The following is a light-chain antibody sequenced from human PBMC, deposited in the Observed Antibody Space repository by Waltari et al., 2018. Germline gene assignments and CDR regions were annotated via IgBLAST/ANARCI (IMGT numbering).Light chain of an antibody. V-gene: IGLV1-44*01. CDR1: SSHIGSYI. CDR3: AGWDDRLNGVV. Sequence: QSVLTQPPSASGTPGQRVTISCSGRSSHIGSYIVNWYQQLPGTAPKLLIYINNQRPSGVPDRFSGSKSGTSASLAISGLQSEDEADYYCAGWDDRLNGVVFGGGTKLTVL. J-gene: IGLJ3*02. CDR2: INN.